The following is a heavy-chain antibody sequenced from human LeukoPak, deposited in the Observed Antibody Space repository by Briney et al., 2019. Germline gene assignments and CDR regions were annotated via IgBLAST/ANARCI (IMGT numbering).Heavy chain of an antibody. CDR1: RYTFTAYY. CDR3: ARGGRYCSSSTSYYDY. Sequence: GASVKVSSKGSRYTFTAYYMHWVRQAPGQGLEWMGWINPNSGGTNYAQKFQGRVTMTRDTSISTAYMELSRLKSDDTAVYYCARGGRYCSSSTSYYDYWGQGTLVTVSS. D-gene: IGHD2-2*01. CDR2: INPNSGGT. J-gene: IGHJ4*02. V-gene: IGHV1-2*02.